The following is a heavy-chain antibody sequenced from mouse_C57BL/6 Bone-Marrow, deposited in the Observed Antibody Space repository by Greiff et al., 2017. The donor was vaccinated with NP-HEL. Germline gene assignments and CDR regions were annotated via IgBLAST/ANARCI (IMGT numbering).Heavy chain of an antibody. CDR3: ARDGNYVRAMDY. CDR1: GFTFSDYY. Sequence: EVHLVESGGGLVQPGGSLKLSCAASGFTFSDYYMYWVRQTPEKRLEWVAYISNGGGSTYYPDTVKGRFTISRDNAKNTLYLQMSRLKSEDTAMYYCARDGNYVRAMDYWGQGTSVTVSS. D-gene: IGHD2-1*01. J-gene: IGHJ4*01. V-gene: IGHV5-12*01. CDR2: ISNGGGST.